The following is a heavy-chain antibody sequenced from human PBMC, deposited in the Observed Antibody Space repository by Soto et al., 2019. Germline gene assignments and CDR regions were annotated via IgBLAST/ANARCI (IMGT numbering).Heavy chain of an antibody. Sequence: PSETLSLTCTVSGGSISSSSYYWGWIRQPPGKGLEWIGSIYYSGSTYYNPSLKSRVTISVDTSKNQFSLKLSSVTAADTAVYYCARLRYSGGYWSPPTFDYWGQGTLVTAPQ. CDR2: IYYSGST. V-gene: IGHV4-39*01. J-gene: IGHJ4*02. CDR3: ARLRYSGGYWSPPTFDY. CDR1: GGSISSSSYY. D-gene: IGHD1-26*01.